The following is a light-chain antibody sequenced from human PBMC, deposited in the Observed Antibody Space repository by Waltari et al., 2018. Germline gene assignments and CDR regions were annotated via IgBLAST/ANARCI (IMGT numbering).Light chain of an antibody. CDR1: SSNIGAGSD. V-gene: IGLV1-40*01. J-gene: IGLJ2*01. Sequence: QSVLTPPPSVSGAPGQRVTISCTGSSSNIGAGSDVHWYQQLPGTAPKLLIYGNSNRPSGVPDRFSGSKSGTSASLAITGLQAEDEADYYCQSYDSSLSAYVVFGGGTKLTVL. CDR2: GNS. CDR3: QSYDSSLSAYVV.